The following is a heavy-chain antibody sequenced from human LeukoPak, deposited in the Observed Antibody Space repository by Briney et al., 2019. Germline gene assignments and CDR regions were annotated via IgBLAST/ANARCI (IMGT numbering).Heavy chain of an antibody. Sequence: GGSLRLSCAASGFTFSSYEMNWVRQAPGKGLEWVSYISSSGSTIYYAGSVKGRFTISRDNAKNSLYLQMNSLRAEDTAVYYCARAADVEMATINFDYWGQGTLVTVSS. CDR1: GFTFSSYE. V-gene: IGHV3-48*03. J-gene: IGHJ4*02. CDR2: ISSSGSTI. D-gene: IGHD5-24*01. CDR3: ARAADVEMATINFDY.